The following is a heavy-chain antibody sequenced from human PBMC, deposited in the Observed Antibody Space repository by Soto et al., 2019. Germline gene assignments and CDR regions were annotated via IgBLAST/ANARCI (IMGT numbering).Heavy chain of an antibody. D-gene: IGHD5-12*01. Sequence: GASVKVSCKASGGTFSSYAISWVRQAPGQGLEWMGGIIPIFGTANYAQKFQGRVTITADESTSTAYMELSSLRSEDTAVYYCARGGLKRWLQDYWGQGTLVTVSS. V-gene: IGHV1-69*13. CDR1: GGTFSSYA. CDR3: ARGGLKRWLQDY. J-gene: IGHJ4*02. CDR2: IIPIFGTA.